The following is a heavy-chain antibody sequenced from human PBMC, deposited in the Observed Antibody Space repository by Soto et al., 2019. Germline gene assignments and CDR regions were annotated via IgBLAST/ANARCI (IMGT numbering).Heavy chain of an antibody. D-gene: IGHD5-18*01. Sequence: QVQLVQSGAEVKKSGASVKVSCKASGYTFTSYGISWVRQAPGQGLEWMGWISAYNGNTNYAQKLKGRVTMTTDTSTSTAYMELRSRRSDDTAVYYCARDGRRYSYGYDYYGMDVWGQGTTVTVSS. CDR3: ARDGRRYSYGYDYYGMDV. J-gene: IGHJ6*02. CDR1: GYTFTSYG. V-gene: IGHV1-18*01. CDR2: ISAYNGNT.